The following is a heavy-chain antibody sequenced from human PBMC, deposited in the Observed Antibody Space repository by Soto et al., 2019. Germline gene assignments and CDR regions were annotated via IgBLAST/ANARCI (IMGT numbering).Heavy chain of an antibody. J-gene: IGHJ5*02. CDR2: INPSDGGT. CDR1: GYTFTSHY. V-gene: IGHV1-46*01. CDR3: ARGALAGPGRWFDP. D-gene: IGHD6-19*01. Sequence: QVQLVKSGAEVKKPGASVKVSCKASGYTFTSHYMPWVRQAPGQGLEWMGIINPSDGGTTYAEKYQGRVTMTRDTSTSTVYMEVSSLTSEDTAVDYCARGALAGPGRWFDPWGQGTLFTVSS.